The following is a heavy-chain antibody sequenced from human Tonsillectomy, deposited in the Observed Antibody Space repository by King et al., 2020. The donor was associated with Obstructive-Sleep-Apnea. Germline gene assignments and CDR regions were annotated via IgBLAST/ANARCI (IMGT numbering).Heavy chain of an antibody. CDR2: INPNSGDT. D-gene: IGHD2-15*01. Sequence: VQLVESGAEVERPGASVKVSCTASGYSFTVYYMHWVRQAPGQGLEWMGWINPNSGDTNSAQKFRGRVTMTRDTSISTAYLELSRLRSDDTAVYYCVRDVVVADIIHDYWGQGTLVTVSS. V-gene: IGHV1-2*02. J-gene: IGHJ4*02. CDR3: VRDVVVADIIHDY. CDR1: GYSFTVYY.